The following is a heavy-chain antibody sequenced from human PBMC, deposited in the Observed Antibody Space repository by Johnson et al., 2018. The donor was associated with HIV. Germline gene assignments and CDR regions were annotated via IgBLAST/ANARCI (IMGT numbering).Heavy chain of an antibody. CDR3: ATCGYTSGWIVTDDAFDV. D-gene: IGHD5-12*01. J-gene: IGHJ3*01. Sequence: QVQLVESGGGVVQPGRSLRLACAASAFTFSNYAMHWVRQAPGKGLEWVAVISYDGSSKYYAESLKGRISISRDNSMNTLYLQMNSLRAEDTAVYYCATCGYTSGWIVTDDAFDVWGQGTMVTVSS. V-gene: IGHV3-30-3*01. CDR1: AFTFSNYA. CDR2: ISYDGSSK.